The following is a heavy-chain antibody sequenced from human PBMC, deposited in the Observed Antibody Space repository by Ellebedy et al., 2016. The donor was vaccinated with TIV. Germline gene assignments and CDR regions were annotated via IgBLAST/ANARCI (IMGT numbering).Heavy chain of an antibody. CDR2: IYYSGST. J-gene: IGHJ6*02. CDR1: GGSIDISTYY. CDR3: ARRVDTAMAAPGYYGMDV. V-gene: IGHV4-39*01. D-gene: IGHD5-18*01. Sequence: MPGGSLRLSCNVSGGSIDISTYYWAWIRQPPGKGLEWIGSIYYSGSTYYNPSLKSLVTISVDTSKNQFSLKLSSVTAADTAVYYCARRVDTAMAAPGYYGMDVWGQGTTVTVSS.